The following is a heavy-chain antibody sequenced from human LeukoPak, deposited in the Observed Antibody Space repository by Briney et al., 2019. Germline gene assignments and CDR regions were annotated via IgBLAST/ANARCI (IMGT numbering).Heavy chain of an antibody. Sequence: XXSXVRQAPGQGLEWMGGIIPIFGTANYAQKFQGRVTITADKSTSTAYMELSSLRSEDTAVYYCARGYGDYDGLIDYWGQGTLVTVSS. D-gene: IGHD4-17*01. V-gene: IGHV1-69*06. J-gene: IGHJ4*02. CDR1: X. CDR3: ARGYGDYDGLIDY. CDR2: IIPIFGTA.